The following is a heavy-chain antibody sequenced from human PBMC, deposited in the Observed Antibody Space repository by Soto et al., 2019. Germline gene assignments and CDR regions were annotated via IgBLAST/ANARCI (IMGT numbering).Heavy chain of an antibody. D-gene: IGHD6-13*01. CDR2: IYHSGST. CDR1: GYSISSGYY. V-gene: IGHV4-38-2*02. Sequence: SETLSLTCAVCGYSISSGYYWGWIRQPPGKGPEWIGSIYHSGSTYYNPSLKSRVTISVDTSKNQFSLKLSSVTAADTAVYYCARENGKAAAGPVDYWGQGTLVTVSS. J-gene: IGHJ4*02. CDR3: ARENGKAAAGPVDY.